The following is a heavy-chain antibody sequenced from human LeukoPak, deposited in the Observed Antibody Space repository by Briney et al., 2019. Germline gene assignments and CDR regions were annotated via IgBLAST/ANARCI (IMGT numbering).Heavy chain of an antibody. D-gene: IGHD3-22*01. CDR2: IIPIFGIA. CDR1: GGTFSSYA. J-gene: IGHJ4*02. Sequence: SAKVSCKASGGTFSSYAISWVRQAPGQGLEWMGRIIPIFGIANYAQKFQGRVTITADKSTSTAYMELSSLRSEDTAVYYCARDWYYDSSGYYHGPDYWGQGTLVTVSS. V-gene: IGHV1-69*04. CDR3: ARDWYYDSSGYYHGPDY.